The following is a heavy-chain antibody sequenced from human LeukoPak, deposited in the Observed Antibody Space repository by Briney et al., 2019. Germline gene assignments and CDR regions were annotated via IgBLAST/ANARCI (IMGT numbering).Heavy chain of an antibody. Sequence: GASVKVSCKASGYTFTGYYMHWVRQAPGQGLEWMGWINPNSGGTDYAQKFQGRVTMTRDTSISTAYMELSRLRSDDTAVYYCARVVWFGESVFDYWGQGTLVTVSS. J-gene: IGHJ4*02. CDR1: GYTFTGYY. CDR2: INPNSGGT. D-gene: IGHD3-10*01. CDR3: ARVVWFGESVFDY. V-gene: IGHV1-2*02.